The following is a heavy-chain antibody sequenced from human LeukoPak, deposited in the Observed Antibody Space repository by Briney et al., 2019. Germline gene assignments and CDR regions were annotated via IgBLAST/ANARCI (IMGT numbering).Heavy chain of an antibody. CDR3: AKDRTMAADGTYFDY. CDR1: GFTFSSFG. D-gene: IGHD6-13*01. J-gene: IGHJ4*02. CDR2: IRYDGSNK. Sequence: GGSLILSCAASGFTFSSFGMHWVRQAPSKGLEWISFIRYDGSNKYYTDSVKGRFTISRDNSQNTLYLQMNSLRTEDTALYFCAKDRTMAADGTYFDYWGQGTLVTVSS. V-gene: IGHV3-30*02.